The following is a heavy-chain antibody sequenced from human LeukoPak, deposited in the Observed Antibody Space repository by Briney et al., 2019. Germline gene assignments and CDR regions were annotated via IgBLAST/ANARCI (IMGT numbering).Heavy chain of an antibody. CDR1: GGSMSSYY. D-gene: IGHD3-10*01. CDR2: IYYSGST. Sequence: SETLSLTCTVSGGSMSSYYWSWIRQPPGKGLEWIGYIYYSGSTDYNPSLKSRVTISVDTSKNQFSLNLSSVTAADTAVYYCARQVYYYGNFDYWGQGTLVTVSS. CDR3: ARQVYYYGNFDY. J-gene: IGHJ4*02. V-gene: IGHV4-59*08.